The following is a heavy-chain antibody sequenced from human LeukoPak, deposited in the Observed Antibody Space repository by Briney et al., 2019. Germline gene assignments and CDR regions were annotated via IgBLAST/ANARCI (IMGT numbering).Heavy chain of an antibody. D-gene: IGHD3-16*02. J-gene: IGHJ4*02. CDR2: ISGSGGSI. CDR1: GFTFSDYA. CDR3: AKEGSLYDYVWGSYRTYFDY. V-gene: IGHV3-23*01. Sequence: PGGSLRLSCTASGFTFSDYAMSWVRQAPGKGLEWVSGISGSGGSIRYADSVKGRFIISRDNSKNTLYLQMNSLRAEDTAVYYCAKEGSLYDYVWGSYRTYFDYWGQGTLVTVSS.